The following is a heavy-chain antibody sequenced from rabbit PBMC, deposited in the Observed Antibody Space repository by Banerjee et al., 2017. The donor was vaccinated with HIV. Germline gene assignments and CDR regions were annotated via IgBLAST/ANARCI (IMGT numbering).Heavy chain of an antibody. CDR1: GFSFSSKYV. CDR3: ARDSDAGYDNPDWLDL. D-gene: IGHD1-1*01. CDR2: INTSSGNT. V-gene: IGHV1S45*01. J-gene: IGHJ5*01. Sequence: QEHLEESGGDLVKPEGSLTLTCTASGFSFSSKYVMCWVRQAPGKGLEWIGCINTSSGNTVYASWAKGRFTISKTSSTTVTLQMTSLTAADTATYFCARDSDAGYDNPDWLDLWGQGTLVTVS.